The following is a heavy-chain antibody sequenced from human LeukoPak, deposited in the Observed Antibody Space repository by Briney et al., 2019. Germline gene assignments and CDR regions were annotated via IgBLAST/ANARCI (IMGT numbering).Heavy chain of an antibody. V-gene: IGHV4-59*01. J-gene: IGHJ4*02. Sequence: SETLSLTCPVSGGSISDYYYWTWIRQPPGKGLEWIGYVYYTGSTNFNPSLKSRVTMSLDTSRNQFSLKLTSLTAADTAVYYCARGAMATTPFFDYWGQGTLVTVSS. D-gene: IGHD5-24*01. CDR2: VYYTGST. CDR1: GGSISDYY. CDR3: ARGAMATTPFFDY.